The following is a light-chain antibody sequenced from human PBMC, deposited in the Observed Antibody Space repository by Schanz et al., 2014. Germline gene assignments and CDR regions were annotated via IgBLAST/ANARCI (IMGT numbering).Light chain of an antibody. CDR3: MQSLQTPYT. CDR1: HSLLYSNGYNY. V-gene: IGKV2-28*01. J-gene: IGKJ2*01. Sequence: DIVMTQSPLSLPVTPGEPASISCRSTHSLLYSNGYNYLDWYLQKPGQSPQLLIYLGSNRASGVHDRFSGSGSGTYFTLKISRVEAEDVGFYYCMQSLQTPYTFGQGTKLEIK. CDR2: LGS.